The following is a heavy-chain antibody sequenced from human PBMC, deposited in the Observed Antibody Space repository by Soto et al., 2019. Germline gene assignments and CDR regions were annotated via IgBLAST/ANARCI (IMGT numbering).Heavy chain of an antibody. CDR1: GYNFTTFW. CDR2: IYPGDSET. Sequence: PGESLKISCKGSGYNFTTFWIGWVRQVPGKGLEWMGIIYPGDSETKYSPDFEGQVTISADRSTNTAYLQWRSLRASDTAMYYCARLGFPGAIYFDSWGLGTLVPSPQ. CDR3: ARLGFPGAIYFDS. J-gene: IGHJ4*02. V-gene: IGHV5-51*01.